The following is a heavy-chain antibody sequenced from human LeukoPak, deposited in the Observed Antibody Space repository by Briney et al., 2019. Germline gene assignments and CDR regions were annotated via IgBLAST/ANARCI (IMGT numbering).Heavy chain of an antibody. V-gene: IGHV4-39*07. CDR2: IYYSGST. D-gene: IGHD4-17*01. CDR3: ARMATVTRSPFDY. CDR1: GDSISNINNY. J-gene: IGHJ4*02. Sequence: SETLSLTCTVSGDSISNINNYWAWIRQPPGKGLEWIGTIYYSGSTYYNPSLKSRVTISVDTSKNQFSLKLSSVTAADTAVYYCARMATVTRSPFDYWGQGTLVTVSS.